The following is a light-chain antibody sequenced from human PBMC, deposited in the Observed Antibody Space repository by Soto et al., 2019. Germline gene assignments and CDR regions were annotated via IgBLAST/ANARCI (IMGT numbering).Light chain of an antibody. CDR1: SSNIGAGYD. CDR2: GNF. J-gene: IGLJ2*01. Sequence: QSVLTQPPSVSGAPGQRVTISCTGSSSNIGAGYDVHWYQQLPGTAPKLLIYGNFNRPSGVPDRFSGSKSGTSASLAISGLQSEDEGDYYCATWDDSLDGPVFGGGTKVTVL. V-gene: IGLV1-40*01. CDR3: ATWDDSLDGPV.